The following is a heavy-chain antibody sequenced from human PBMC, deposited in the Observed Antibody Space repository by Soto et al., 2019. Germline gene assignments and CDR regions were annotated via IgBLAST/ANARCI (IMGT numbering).Heavy chain of an antibody. J-gene: IGHJ4*02. D-gene: IGHD2-15*01. Sequence: ILSLTCTVSGDSIISGGYYWSWIRQHPGKGLEWIGYIYYSGSTYYNPSLKSRVIISVDTSKNQFSLKLSSVTAADTAVYYCARGSTVAAILFDYWGQGTLVTVSS. CDR3: ARGSTVAAILFDY. V-gene: IGHV4-31*03. CDR2: IYYSGST. CDR1: GDSIISGGYY.